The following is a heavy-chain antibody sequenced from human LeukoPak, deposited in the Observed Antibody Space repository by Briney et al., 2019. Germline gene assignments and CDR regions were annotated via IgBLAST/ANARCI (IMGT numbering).Heavy chain of an antibody. CDR1: GGSFSGYY. Sequence: PSETLSLTCAVCGGSFSGYYWSWIRQPPGKGLEWIGEINHSGSTNYNPSLKSRVTISVDTSKNQFSLKLSSVTAADTAVYYCARTGVTIFGDAFDIWGQGTMVTVSS. D-gene: IGHD3-3*01. J-gene: IGHJ3*02. CDR2: INHSGST. V-gene: IGHV4-34*01. CDR3: ARTGVTIFGDAFDI.